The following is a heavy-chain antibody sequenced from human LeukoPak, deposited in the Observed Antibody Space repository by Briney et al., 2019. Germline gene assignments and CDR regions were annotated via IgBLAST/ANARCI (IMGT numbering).Heavy chain of an antibody. CDR1: GNSISSGDNY. D-gene: IGHD4-17*01. V-gene: IGHV4-61*02. J-gene: IGHJ5*02. CDR2: IYTSGST. CDR3: ARADGDPNVPGINWFDP. Sequence: PSETLSLTCTVSGNSISSGDNYWSWIRQPAGKGLEWIGRIYTSGSTNYNPSLKSRVTISVDTSKNQFSLKLSSVTAADTAVYYCARADGDPNVPGINWFDPWGQGTLVTVSS.